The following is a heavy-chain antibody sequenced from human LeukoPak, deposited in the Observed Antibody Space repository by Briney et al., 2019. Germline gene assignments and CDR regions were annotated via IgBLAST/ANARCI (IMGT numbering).Heavy chain of an antibody. Sequence: GGSLRLSCAASGFTFSSYAMSWVRQAPGKGLEWVSAISGSGGSTYYADSVKGRFTISRDNSKNTLNLQRNSLRAEDTAVYYCAKVLTYYYDREDAFDIWGQGTMVTVSS. CDR3: AKVLTYYYDREDAFDI. D-gene: IGHD3-22*01. V-gene: IGHV3-23*01. J-gene: IGHJ3*02. CDR1: GFTFSSYA. CDR2: ISGSGGST.